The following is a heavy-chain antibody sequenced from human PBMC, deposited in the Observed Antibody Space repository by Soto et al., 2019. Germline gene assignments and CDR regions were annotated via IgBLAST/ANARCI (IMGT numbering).Heavy chain of an antibody. CDR2: TYYRSRWYN. Sequence: PSQTLSLTCAISGDSVSSNSAAWNWIRQSPSRGLEWLGRTYYRSRWYNDYAVSVKSRITVNPDTSKNQFSLHLNSVTPEDTAVYYCAGTTSLKWHYMDVWDKGTTVTVSS. D-gene: IGHD1-7*01. CDR1: GDSVSSNSAA. V-gene: IGHV6-1*01. J-gene: IGHJ6*03. CDR3: AGTTSLKWHYMDV.